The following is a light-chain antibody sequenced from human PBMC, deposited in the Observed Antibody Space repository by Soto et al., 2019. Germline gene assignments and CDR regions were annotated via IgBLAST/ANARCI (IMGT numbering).Light chain of an antibody. CDR1: QSVLHNSHNKNY. Sequence: DIVMTQSPDSLAVSLGERATINCKSSQSVLHNSHNKNYLAWYQQKPGQPPKLLIYWASTRESGVPDRFSGSGSGTDFTLTISSLQAEDVAVYYCQQYYSTPPYTFGQGTKLEIK. V-gene: IGKV4-1*01. CDR2: WAS. J-gene: IGKJ2*01. CDR3: QQYYSTPPYT.